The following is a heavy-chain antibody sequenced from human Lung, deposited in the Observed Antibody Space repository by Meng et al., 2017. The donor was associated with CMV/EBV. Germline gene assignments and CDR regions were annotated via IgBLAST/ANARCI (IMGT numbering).Heavy chain of an antibody. CDR1: GTFDSES. V-gene: IGHV1-69*05. D-gene: IGHD4-17*01. CDR3: ARVRSRDYGDFYAHFDY. Sequence: GTFDSESRGGVGHAHIQWVEWMGGISPIFGTANYTQKFQGRVTITTDESTSTAYMELSSVRSEDTAVYYCARVRSRDYGDFYAHFDYWGQGTLVTVSS. CDR2: ISPIFGTA. J-gene: IGHJ4*02.